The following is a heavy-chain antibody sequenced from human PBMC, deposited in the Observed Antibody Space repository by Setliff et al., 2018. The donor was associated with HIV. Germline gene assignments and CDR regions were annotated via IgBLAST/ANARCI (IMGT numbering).Heavy chain of an antibody. V-gene: IGHV3-33*06. J-gene: IGHJ1*01. Sequence: GGSLRLSCAASGFTFSSYGMHWVRQAPGKGLGWVAVIWYDGSNKYYADSVKGRFTISRDNSKSTLYLQMNSLRAEDTAVYYCAKAGWELLSSFQHWGQGTLVTVSS. D-gene: IGHD1-26*01. CDR2: IWYDGSNK. CDR1: GFTFSSYG. CDR3: AKAGWELLSSFQH.